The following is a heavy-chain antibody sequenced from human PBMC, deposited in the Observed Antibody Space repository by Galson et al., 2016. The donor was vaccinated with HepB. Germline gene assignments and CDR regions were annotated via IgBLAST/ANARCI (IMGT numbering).Heavy chain of an antibody. CDR2: IYSGGST. CDR3: ARGGASDASGY. J-gene: IGHJ4*02. D-gene: IGHD2-21*02. Sequence: SLRLSCAASGFTVSSNYMSWVRQAPGKGLEWVSVIYSGGSTYYADSVKGRFIISRDNSKNTLYLQMNSLRAEDTAVYYCARGGASDASGYWGQGTLVTVSS. CDR1: GFTVSSNY. V-gene: IGHV3-66*01.